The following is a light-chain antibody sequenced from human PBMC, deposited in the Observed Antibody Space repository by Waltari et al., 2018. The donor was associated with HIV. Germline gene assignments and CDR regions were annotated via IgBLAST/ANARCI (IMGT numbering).Light chain of an antibody. CDR3: QHRSNWWT. CDR2: DAS. Sequence: EVVLTQSPATLSLSPGERATLSCRASQSVSSSLAWYQQKPGQAPRLLIYDASNRATGIPARFGGSGSGTDFTLTISSLEPEDFAVYYCQHRSNWWTFGQGTKVEIK. V-gene: IGKV3-11*01. CDR1: QSVSSS. J-gene: IGKJ1*01.